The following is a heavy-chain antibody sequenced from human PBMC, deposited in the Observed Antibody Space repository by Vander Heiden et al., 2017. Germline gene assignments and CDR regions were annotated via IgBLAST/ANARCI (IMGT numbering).Heavy chain of an antibody. CDR3: ARRVGASRGYFDY. J-gene: IGHJ4*02. V-gene: IGHV3-33*01. CDR2: IRYDGSNK. D-gene: IGHD1-26*01. CDR1: GFPFISYG. Sequence: QVHLVESGGGVVQPGRSLRLSCAASGFPFISYGMHWVRQAPGKGLEWVALIRYDGSNKYYADSVKGRFTISRDNSKNTLYLQMNSLRAEDTAVYYCARRVGASRGYFDYWGQGTLVTVSS.